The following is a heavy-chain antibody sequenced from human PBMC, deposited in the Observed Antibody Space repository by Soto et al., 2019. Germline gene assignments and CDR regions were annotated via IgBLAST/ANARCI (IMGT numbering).Heavy chain of an antibody. CDR1: GFTFSTYA. D-gene: IGHD3-22*01. Sequence: GGSLRLSCVASGFTFSTYAMSWVRQAPGTGLEWVSTVSGSGSSTYYADSVKGRFTISRDNSKNTLFLQMNSLRAEDTAVYYCAKDSGYYYDSSGYYGAFDYWGQGTLVTVSS. V-gene: IGHV3-23*01. CDR3: AKDSGYYYDSSGYYGAFDY. CDR2: VSGSGSST. J-gene: IGHJ4*02.